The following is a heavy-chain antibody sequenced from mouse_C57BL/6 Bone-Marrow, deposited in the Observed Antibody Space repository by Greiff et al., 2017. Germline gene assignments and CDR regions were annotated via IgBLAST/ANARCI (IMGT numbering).Heavy chain of an antibody. CDR1: GYTFPGYW. Sequence: QVQLKESGAELMKPGASVKLSCKATGYTFPGYWIEWVKQRPGHGLEWIGEILPGSGSTNYNEKFKGKATFTADTSSNTAYMQLSSLTTEDSAIYYCARRWLLPWFAYWGQGTLVTVSA. J-gene: IGHJ3*01. V-gene: IGHV1-9*01. CDR3: ARRWLLPWFAY. D-gene: IGHD2-3*01. CDR2: ILPGSGST.